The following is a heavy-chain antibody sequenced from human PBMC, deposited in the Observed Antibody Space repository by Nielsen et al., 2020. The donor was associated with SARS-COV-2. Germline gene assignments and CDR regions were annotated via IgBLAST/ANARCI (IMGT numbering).Heavy chain of an antibody. CDR2: INLNSGGT. D-gene: IGHD3-16*02. CDR3: ARILISLAGNWYFDL. CDR1: GSTSTGYY. J-gene: IGHJ2*01. Sequence: ASVKVSCKASGSTSTGYYIHWVRQAPGQGLEWMGRINLNSGGTHYVQKYQDRVTMTRDTSITTGYIQLSSLRPADPAMYYCARILISLAGNWYFDLWGRGTLVTVSS. V-gene: IGHV1-2*06.